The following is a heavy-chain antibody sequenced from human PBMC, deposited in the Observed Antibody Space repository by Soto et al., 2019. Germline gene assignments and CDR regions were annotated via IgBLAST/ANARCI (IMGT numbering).Heavy chain of an antibody. CDR2: IKQDGSEK. CDR3: AQHGGVIVPGLFDY. Sequence: GGSLRLSCAASGFTFSSDWMSWVRQAPGKGLEWVANIKQDGSEKYYVDSVKGRFTISRDNAKNSLYLQMNSLRAEDTAVYYCAQHGGVIVPGLFDYWGQGT. D-gene: IGHD3-16*02. J-gene: IGHJ4*02. V-gene: IGHV3-7*01. CDR1: GFTFSSDW.